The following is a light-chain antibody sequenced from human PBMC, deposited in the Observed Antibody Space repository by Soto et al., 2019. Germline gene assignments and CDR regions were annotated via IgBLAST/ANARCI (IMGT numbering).Light chain of an antibody. CDR1: QSVSSN. CDR3: QQYNNWPPMA. Sequence: EIVMTQSPATLSVSPGERATLSCRASQSVSSNLASYQQKPGQAPRLLIYGASTRATGIPARFSGSGSGTEFTLTISSLQSEDFAVYYCQQYNNWPPMAFGQGTKVEIK. J-gene: IGKJ1*01. V-gene: IGKV3-15*01. CDR2: GAS.